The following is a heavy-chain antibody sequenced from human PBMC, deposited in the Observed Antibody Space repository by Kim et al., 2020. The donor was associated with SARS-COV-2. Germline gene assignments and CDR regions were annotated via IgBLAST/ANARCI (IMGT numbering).Heavy chain of an antibody. D-gene: IGHD3-16*01. Sequence: YTPSLKSRVTISVDTSKNQFSLKLSSVTAADTAVYYCARGGTGVSYYFAYWGQGTLVTVSS. CDR3: ARGGTGVSYYFAY. J-gene: IGHJ4*02. V-gene: IGHV4-31*02.